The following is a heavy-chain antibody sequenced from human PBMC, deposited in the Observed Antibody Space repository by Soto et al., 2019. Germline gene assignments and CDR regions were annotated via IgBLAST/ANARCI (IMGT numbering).Heavy chain of an antibody. D-gene: IGHD3-10*01. Sequence: EVQLVESGGGLVKPGGSLRLSCAASGFTFSSYSMNWVRQAPGKGLEWVSSISSSSSYIYYADSVKGRFTISRDNAKNSLYLQMNSLRAEDTAVYYCAHFAMVRGVKYNWFDPWGQGTLVTVSS. CDR1: GFTFSSYS. V-gene: IGHV3-21*01. CDR3: AHFAMVRGVKYNWFDP. CDR2: ISSSSSYI. J-gene: IGHJ5*02.